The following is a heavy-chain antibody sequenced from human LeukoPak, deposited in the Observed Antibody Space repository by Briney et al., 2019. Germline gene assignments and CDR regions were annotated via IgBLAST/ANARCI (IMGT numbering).Heavy chain of an antibody. Sequence: ASVKVSCKASGYTFTSYGISWVRQAPGQGLEWMGWISAYNGNTNYAQKLQGRVTVTTDTSTSTAYMELRSLRSDDTAVYYCARDGYSYGHGAFDIWGQGTMVTVSS. V-gene: IGHV1-18*01. J-gene: IGHJ3*02. CDR3: ARDGYSYGHGAFDI. D-gene: IGHD5-18*01. CDR1: GYTFTSYG. CDR2: ISAYNGNT.